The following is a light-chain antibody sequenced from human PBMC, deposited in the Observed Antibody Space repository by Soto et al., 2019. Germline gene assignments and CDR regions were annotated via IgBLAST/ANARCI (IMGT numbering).Light chain of an antibody. V-gene: IGLV2-14*01. CDR2: EVT. Sequence: QSALTQPASLSGSPGQSITISCTGTGSGVGDYNYVSWYQQYPGKAPKLIIYEVTNRPSGVSNRFSGSKSGDTASLTISGLQAEDEADYYCNSYTGNDRVFGGGTKLTVL. J-gene: IGLJ3*02. CDR3: NSYTGNDRV. CDR1: GSGVGDYNY.